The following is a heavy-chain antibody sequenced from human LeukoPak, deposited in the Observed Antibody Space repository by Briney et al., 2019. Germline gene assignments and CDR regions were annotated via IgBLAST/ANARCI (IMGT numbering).Heavy chain of an antibody. V-gene: IGHV1-58*01. J-gene: IGHJ3*02. CDR2: IVVGSGNT. Sequence: SVKVSCKASGFIFSRSAVQWVRQARGQRLEWIGWIVVGSGNTNYAQKFQERVTMTRDMSTGTAYMELSSLRSEDTAVYYCAAGNYYDSSGYYPYAFDIWGQGTMVTIPS. CDR1: GFIFSRSA. CDR3: AAGNYYDSSGYYPYAFDI. D-gene: IGHD3-22*01.